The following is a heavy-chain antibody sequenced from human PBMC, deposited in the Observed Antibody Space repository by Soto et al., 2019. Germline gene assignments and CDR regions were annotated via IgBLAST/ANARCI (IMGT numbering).Heavy chain of an antibody. J-gene: IGHJ4*02. D-gene: IGHD6-13*01. Sequence: QVQLVESGGGVVQPGRSLRLSCAASGFTFSSYGIHWVRQAPGKGLEWVAVISYDGSNKYYADSVKGRFTISRDNSKNTLYLQMNSLRAEDTAVYYCAKDLPAAGIDYWGQGTLVTVSS. CDR3: AKDLPAAGIDY. CDR1: GFTFSSYG. V-gene: IGHV3-30*18. CDR2: ISYDGSNK.